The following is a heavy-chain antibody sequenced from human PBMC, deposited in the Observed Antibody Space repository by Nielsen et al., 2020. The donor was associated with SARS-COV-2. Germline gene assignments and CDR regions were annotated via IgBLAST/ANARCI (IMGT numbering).Heavy chain of an antibody. CDR1: GFTFSSYA. D-gene: IGHD3-22*01. CDR2: ISGSGGST. Sequence: GESLKISCAASGFTFSSYAVSWVRQAPGKGLEWVSAISGSGGSTYYADSVKGRFTISRDNSKNTLYLQMNSLRAEDTAVYYCAKDLGSSGYYDYWGQGTLVTVSS. CDR3: AKDLGSSGYYDY. V-gene: IGHV3-23*01. J-gene: IGHJ4*02.